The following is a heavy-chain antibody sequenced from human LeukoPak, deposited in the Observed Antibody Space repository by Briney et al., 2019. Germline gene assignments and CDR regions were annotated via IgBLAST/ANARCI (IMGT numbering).Heavy chain of an antibody. CDR1: GGSITSSTDY. Sequence: SETLSLTCTVSGGSITSSTDYWGWIRQPPGKGLEWIGSIYYSGSTYYSPSLKSRVTISVDSSKIQFSLKLTSMTAADTAVYYCARHPEGGVGWFDPWGQGILVTVSS. CDR3: ARHPEGGVGWFDP. V-gene: IGHV4-39*01. CDR2: IYYSGST. J-gene: IGHJ5*02. D-gene: IGHD2-15*01.